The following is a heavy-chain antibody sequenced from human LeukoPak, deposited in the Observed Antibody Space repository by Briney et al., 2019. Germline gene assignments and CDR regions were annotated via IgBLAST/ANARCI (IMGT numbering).Heavy chain of an antibody. CDR2: VSKDGNNI. D-gene: IGHD6-19*01. CDR1: GFDFINFH. CDR3: ARDFLWLVDY. J-gene: IGHJ4*02. V-gene: IGHV3-30-3*01. Sequence: GGSLRLSCAASGFDFINFHIHWVRQAPGKGLEWLTFVSKDGNNIYYADSVKGRFTISRDNSKSTLYLQMNSLRADDTAIYYCARDFLWLVDYWGQGTLVTVSS.